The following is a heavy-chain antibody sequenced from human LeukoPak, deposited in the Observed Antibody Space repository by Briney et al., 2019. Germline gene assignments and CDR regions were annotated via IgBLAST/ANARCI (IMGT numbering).Heavy chain of an antibody. V-gene: IGHV1-2*02. CDR3: ARDRNMVRGVIITRPDY. CDR2: IDPDSGGT. Sequence: ASVKVSCKASGYTFIGYSIYWVRQAPGQGLEWMGRIDPDSGGTDYAQKFQDRVTMTRDTSISTAYMELSRLRSDDTAVYYCARDRNMVRGVIITRPDYWGQGTLVTVSS. J-gene: IGHJ4*02. D-gene: IGHD3-10*01. CDR1: GYTFIGYS.